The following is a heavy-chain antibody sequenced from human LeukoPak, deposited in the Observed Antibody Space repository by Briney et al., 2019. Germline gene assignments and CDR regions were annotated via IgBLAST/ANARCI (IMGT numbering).Heavy chain of an antibody. CDR3: ARDLTAILPFYYYMDV. CDR2: IYTSGST. V-gene: IGHV4-61*02. J-gene: IGHJ6*03. CDR1: GGSISSGSYY. Sequence: SETLSLTCTVSGGSISSGSYYWSWIRQPAGKGLEWIGRIYTSGSTNYNPSLKSRVTISVDTSKNQFSLKLSSVTAADTAVYYCARDLTAILPFYYYMDVWGKGTTVTVSS. D-gene: IGHD5-18*01.